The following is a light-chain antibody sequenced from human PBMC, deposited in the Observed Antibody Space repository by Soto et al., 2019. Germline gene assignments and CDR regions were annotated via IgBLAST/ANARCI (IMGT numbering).Light chain of an antibody. Sequence: QSVLTRPPSASGTPGQRVIISCSGSSSNIGSNYVYWYQQLPGTAPKLLIYKNNQRPSGVPDRFSGSKSGTSASLAISGLRSEDEADYYCAAWDDSLSGGVFGTGTKVTVL. J-gene: IGLJ1*01. V-gene: IGLV1-47*01. CDR3: AAWDDSLSGGV. CDR1: SSNIGSNY. CDR2: KNN.